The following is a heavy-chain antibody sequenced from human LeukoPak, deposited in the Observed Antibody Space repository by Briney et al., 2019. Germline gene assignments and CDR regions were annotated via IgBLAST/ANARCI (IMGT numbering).Heavy chain of an antibody. Sequence: SQTLSLTCAISGDSVSSNSVTRNWIRQSPSRGLEWLGRTYYRSTWYNDYAVSVRGQITVNPDTSKNQFSLHLNSVTPEDTAVYYCARRLTQYDCFDPWGQGILVTVSS. J-gene: IGHJ5*02. D-gene: IGHD2-2*01. V-gene: IGHV6-1*01. CDR2: TYYRSTWYN. CDR1: GDSVSSNSVT. CDR3: ARRLTQYDCFDP.